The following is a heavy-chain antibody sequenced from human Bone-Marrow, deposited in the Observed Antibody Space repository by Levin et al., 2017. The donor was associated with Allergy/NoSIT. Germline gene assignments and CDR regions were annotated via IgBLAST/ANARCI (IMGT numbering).Heavy chain of an antibody. CDR3: ARRYSSGWDKGAFDV. V-gene: IGHV1-8*01. CDR2: MNPNSGNT. CDR1: GYTFTDYD. J-gene: IGHJ3*01. D-gene: IGHD6-19*01. Sequence: ASVKVSCKASGYTFTDYDINWVRQASGQGLEWMGWMNPNSGNTGYAQKFQGRVTMTRTTSISAAYMELSSLRSEDTAMYYCARRYSSGWDKGAFDVWGQGTMVNVSS.